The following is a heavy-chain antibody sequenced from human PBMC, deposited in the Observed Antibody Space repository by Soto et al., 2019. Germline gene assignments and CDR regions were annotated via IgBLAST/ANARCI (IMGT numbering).Heavy chain of an antibody. CDR3: ARDNNDFWSPYPLAFDY. CDR1: CGSLSKYC. CDR2: ISTSGHV. Sequence: SETLSLTCSVSCGSLSKYCWSWIRQPAGKGLEWIGRISTSGHVVSKVSLRSRLTMSVDMSNNHFSLKLTSVTAADTAVYYCARDNNDFWSPYPLAFDYWGQGALVTVSS. J-gene: IGHJ4*02. V-gene: IGHV4-4*07. D-gene: IGHD3-3*01.